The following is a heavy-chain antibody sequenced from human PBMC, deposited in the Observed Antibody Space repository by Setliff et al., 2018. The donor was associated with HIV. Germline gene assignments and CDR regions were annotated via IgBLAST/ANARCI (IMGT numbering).Heavy chain of an antibody. D-gene: IGHD4-17*01. CDR3: AKGAGFYGDYTFDH. V-gene: IGHV4-59*11. Sequence: SETLSLTCTVSGPSINIHYWSWIRQSPGKGFEWIGYIYSTGSTNYNPSLQSLVTISMFASRNQFSLKVTSVTAADTAVYYCAKGAGFYGDYTFDHWGQGRQVTVSS. CDR2: IYSTGST. CDR1: GPSINIHY. J-gene: IGHJ4*02.